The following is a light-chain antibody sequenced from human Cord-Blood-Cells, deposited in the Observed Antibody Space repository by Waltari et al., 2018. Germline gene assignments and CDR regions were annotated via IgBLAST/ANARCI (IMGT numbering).Light chain of an antibody. V-gene: IGKV3-20*01. CDR2: GAS. CDR3: QQYGSSIFT. CDR1: QSVSSSY. Sequence: EIVLTQSPGTLSLSPGERATLSCRASQSVSSSYLAWYQQKPGQAPRLLIYGASSRATGIPDRFSGSGSGTDFTLTISRLEPEDFAVYYCQQYGSSIFTFGPG. J-gene: IGKJ3*01.